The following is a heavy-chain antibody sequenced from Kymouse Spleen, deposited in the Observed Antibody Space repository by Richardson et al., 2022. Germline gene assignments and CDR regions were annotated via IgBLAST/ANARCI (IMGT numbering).Heavy chain of an antibody. CDR1: GGSISSSSYY. J-gene: IGHJ4*02. Sequence: QLQLQESGPGLVKPSETLSLTCTVSGGSISSSSYYWGWIRQPPGKGLEWIGSIYYSGSTYYNPSLKSRVTISVDTSKNQFSLKLSSVTAADTAVYYCARHRYGSGSYSVDYWGQGTLVTVSS. D-gene: IGHD3-10*01. CDR2: IYYSGST. V-gene: IGHV4-39*01. CDR3: ARHRYGSGSYSVDY.